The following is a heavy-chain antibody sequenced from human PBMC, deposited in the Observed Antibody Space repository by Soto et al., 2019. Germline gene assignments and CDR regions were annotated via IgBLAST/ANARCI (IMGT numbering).Heavy chain of an antibody. J-gene: IGHJ6*02. CDR2: IYPGDFDT. V-gene: IGHV5-51*01. Sequence: GESLKISCRVSGDSFTTYWIAWVRQMPGKGLEWMGIIYPGDFDTRYSPSFQGQVTISADKSISTAYLQWSSLKASDTAMYYCARHGPRVYYDNSDYYYYGMDVWGQGTTVTVSS. CDR3: ARHGPRVYYDNSDYYYYGMDV. CDR1: GDSFTTYW. D-gene: IGHD3-22*01.